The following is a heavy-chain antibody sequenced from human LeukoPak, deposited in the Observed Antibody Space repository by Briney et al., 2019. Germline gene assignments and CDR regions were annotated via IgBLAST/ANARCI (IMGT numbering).Heavy chain of an antibody. J-gene: IGHJ4*02. CDR2: INPGGGST. Sequence: VASLKLSCKPSRDTFTSYYMPSVRQAPSHRLGWMGIINPGGGSTTYAQLFGGRVNMTRATSVSTAYMEVSGLTSDDTAVYYCARDGYTYGQVDYWGQGTQVTVSS. D-gene: IGHD5-18*01. V-gene: IGHV1-46*01. CDR3: ARDGYTYGQVDY. CDR1: RDTFTSYY.